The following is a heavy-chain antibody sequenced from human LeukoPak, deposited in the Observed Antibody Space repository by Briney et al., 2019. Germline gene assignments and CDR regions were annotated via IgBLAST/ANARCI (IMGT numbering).Heavy chain of an antibody. CDR3: AREGRQDYVYFDC. V-gene: IGHV4-34*01. D-gene: IGHD4-17*01. CDR1: GGSFSGYY. CDR2: INYSGNT. Sequence: SETLSLTCAVYGGSFSGYYWSWIRQPPGKGLEWIGEINYSGNTNYNPSLKSRVTISVDTSKNQFSLRLTSVTAADTAVYYCAREGRQDYVYFDCWGQGTLVTVSS. J-gene: IGHJ4*02.